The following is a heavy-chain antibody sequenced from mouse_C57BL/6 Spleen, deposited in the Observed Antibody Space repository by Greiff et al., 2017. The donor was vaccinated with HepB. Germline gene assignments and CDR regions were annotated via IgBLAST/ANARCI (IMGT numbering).Heavy chain of an antibody. D-gene: IGHD2-10*02. CDR2: IDPSDSET. CDR1: GYTFTSYW. CDR3: ARGYGNYFDY. V-gene: IGHV1-52*01. J-gene: IGHJ2*01. Sequence: VQRQQPGAELVRPGSSVKLSCKASGYTFTSYWMHWVKQRPIQGLEWIGNIDPSDSETHYNQKFKDKATLTVDKSSSTAYMQLSSLTSEDSAVYYCARGYGNYFDYWGQGTTLTVSS.